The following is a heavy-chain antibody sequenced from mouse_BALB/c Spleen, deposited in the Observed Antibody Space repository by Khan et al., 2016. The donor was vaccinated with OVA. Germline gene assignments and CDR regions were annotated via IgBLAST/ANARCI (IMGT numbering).Heavy chain of an antibody. V-gene: IGHV1-4*01. CDR3: ARRTTGYTMDY. D-gene: IGHD2-14*01. CDR2: INPRSGYT. Sequence: QVQLKQSGAELARPGASVRMSCKASGYTFTSNTMHWVKQMPGQGLEWIGYINPRSGYTNYNQNFKDKATLTADKSSSTAYMQLSSLTSEDSAVYYCARRTTGYTMDYWGQGTSVTVAS. J-gene: IGHJ4*01. CDR1: GYTFTSNT.